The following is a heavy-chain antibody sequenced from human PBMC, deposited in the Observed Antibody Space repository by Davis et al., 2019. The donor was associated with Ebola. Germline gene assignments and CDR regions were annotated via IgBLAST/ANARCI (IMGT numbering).Heavy chain of an antibody. V-gene: IGHV3-7*01. CDR1: GFTFSSYW. CDR2: IKQDGSEK. Sequence: PGGSLRLSCAASGFTFSSYWMSWVRQAPGKGLEWVANIKQDGSEKYYVDSVKGRFTISRDNAKNSLYLQMNSLRDEDTAVYYCARGPKYCSGGSCAGYYGMDVWGQGTTVTVSS. J-gene: IGHJ6*02. D-gene: IGHD2-15*01. CDR3: ARGPKYCSGGSCAGYYGMDV.